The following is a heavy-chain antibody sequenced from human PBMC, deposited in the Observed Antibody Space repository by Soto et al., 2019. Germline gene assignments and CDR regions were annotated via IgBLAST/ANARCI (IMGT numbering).Heavy chain of an antibody. CDR1: GYTFTSYG. V-gene: IGHV1-18*01. J-gene: IGHJ4*02. CDR2: ISAYNGNT. Sequence: QVQLVQSGAEVKKPGASVKVSCKASGYTFTSYGISWVRQAPGQGLEWMGWISAYNGNTNYAQKLQGRATMTTDTYTSTAYMELRSLRSDDTAVYYCARDSASTVTAMSRFDYWGQGTLVTVSS. D-gene: IGHD4-17*01. CDR3: ARDSASTVTAMSRFDY.